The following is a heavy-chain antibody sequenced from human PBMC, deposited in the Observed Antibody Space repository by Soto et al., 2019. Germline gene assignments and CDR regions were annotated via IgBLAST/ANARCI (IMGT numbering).Heavy chain of an antibody. CDR2: IRSNNAES. CDR3: ARDWKTGADGIDF. V-gene: IGHV3-23*01. Sequence: DVQLLESGGGLVQPGGSLRLSCAASGFTFSDYAMTWVRQAPGKGLAWVSSIRSNNAESFYADSVKGRFAISRDYSRNTLFLQMNDLRAEDTAIYYCARDWKTGADGIDFWGQGTLVIVSS. D-gene: IGHD1-1*01. J-gene: IGHJ4*02. CDR1: GFTFSDYA.